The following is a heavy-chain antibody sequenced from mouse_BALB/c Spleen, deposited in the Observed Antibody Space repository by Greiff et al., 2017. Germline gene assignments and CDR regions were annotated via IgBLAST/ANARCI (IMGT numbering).Heavy chain of an antibody. D-gene: IGHD2-14*01. CDR1: GFTFSSYT. V-gene: IGHV5-9*03. CDR3: ARGRYDGYWYFDV. Sequence: EVHLVESGGGLVKPGGSLKLSCAASGFTFSSYTMSWVRQTPEKRLEWVATISSGGGNTYYPDSVKGRFTISRDNAKNNLYLQMSSLRSEDTALYYCARGRYDGYWYFDVWGAGTTVTVSS. J-gene: IGHJ1*01. CDR2: ISSGGGNT.